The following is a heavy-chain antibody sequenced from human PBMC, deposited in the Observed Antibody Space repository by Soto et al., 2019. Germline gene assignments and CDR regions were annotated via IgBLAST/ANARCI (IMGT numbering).Heavy chain of an antibody. V-gene: IGHV3-33*01. D-gene: IGHD6-19*01. CDR3: AIAVAGEWHSFDY. CDR2: IWYDGSNT. J-gene: IGHJ4*01. Sequence: GGSLRLSCVASGFFFRDFGMHWVRQAPGKGLEWVSVIWYDGSNTYQGESVKGRFTMSRDISKNTLYLQMDSLRSEDTAVYYCAIAVAGEWHSFDYWGHGTLVTVSS. CDR1: GFFFRDFG.